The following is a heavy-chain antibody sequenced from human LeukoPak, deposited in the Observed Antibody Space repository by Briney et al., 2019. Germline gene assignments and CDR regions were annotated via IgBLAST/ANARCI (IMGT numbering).Heavy chain of an antibody. D-gene: IGHD3-3*01. J-gene: IGHJ4*02. CDR1: GFTFSDYY. CDR3: ARVPRDFDYFDY. V-gene: IGHV3-11*04. Sequence: GGSLRLSCAASGFTFSDYYMSWIRQAPGKGLEWVSYISSSGSTIYYADSVKGRFTISRDNAKNSLYLQMNSLRAEDTAGYYCARVPRDFDYFDYWGQGTLVTVSS. CDR2: ISSSGSTI.